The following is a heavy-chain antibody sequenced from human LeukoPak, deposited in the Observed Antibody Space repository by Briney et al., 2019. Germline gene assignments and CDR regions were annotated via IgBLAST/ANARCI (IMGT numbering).Heavy chain of an antibody. Sequence: SETLSLTCAVYGGSFSGYYWSWIRQPPGKGLEWIGEINHSGSTNYNPSPKSRVTISVDTSKNQFSLKLSSVTAADTAVYYCARGSGIAAAGTGFDPWGQGTLVTVSS. CDR1: GGSFSGYY. CDR2: INHSGST. J-gene: IGHJ5*02. V-gene: IGHV4-34*01. CDR3: ARGSGIAAAGTGFDP. D-gene: IGHD6-13*01.